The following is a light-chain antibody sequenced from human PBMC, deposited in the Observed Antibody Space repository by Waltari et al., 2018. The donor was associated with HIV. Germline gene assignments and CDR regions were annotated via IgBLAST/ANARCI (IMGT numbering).Light chain of an antibody. J-gene: IGLJ2*01. Sequence: QPKMTQAPSASKTPGQRITMSCSGTKSNIRNNFITWYHQIAGAAPRLVMARNDQRPAGVPDRFSGTKSGTSAFLAITGLRLDDEATYFCASWDDNLGHWIFGGGTKLTVL. V-gene: IGLV1-47*01. CDR3: ASWDDNLGHWI. CDR2: RND. CDR1: KSNIRNNF.